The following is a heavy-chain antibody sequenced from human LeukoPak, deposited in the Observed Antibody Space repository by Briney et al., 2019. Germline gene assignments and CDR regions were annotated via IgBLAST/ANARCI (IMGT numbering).Heavy chain of an antibody. V-gene: IGHV4-39*07. J-gene: IGHJ4*02. Sequence: SETLSLTCTVSGGSISSSSYYWGWIRQPPGKGLEWIGSIYYSGSTCYNPSLKSRVTISVDTSKNQFSLKLSSVTAADTAVYYCARAIVGVAPFDYWGQGTLVTVSS. CDR3: ARAIVGVAPFDY. CDR1: GGSISSSSYY. CDR2: IYYSGST. D-gene: IGHD1-26*01.